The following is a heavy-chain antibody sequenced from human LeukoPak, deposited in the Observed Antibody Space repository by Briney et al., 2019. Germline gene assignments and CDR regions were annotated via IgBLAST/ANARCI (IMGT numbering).Heavy chain of an antibody. CDR2: IYYSGST. CDR1: GGSISSYY. CDR3: AVGATGTPSNWFDP. V-gene: IGHV4-59*12. J-gene: IGHJ5*02. Sequence: SETLSLTCTVSGGSISSYYWSWIRQPPGKGLEWIGYIYYSGSTNYNPSLKSRVTISVDKSKNQFSLKLSSVTAADTAVYYCAVGATGTPSNWFDPWGQGTLVTVSS. D-gene: IGHD1-1*01.